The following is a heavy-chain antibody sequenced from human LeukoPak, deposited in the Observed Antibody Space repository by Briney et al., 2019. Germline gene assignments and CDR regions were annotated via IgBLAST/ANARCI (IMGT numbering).Heavy chain of an antibody. CDR1: GYTFTSYD. V-gene: IGHV1-8*01. D-gene: IGHD4-11*01. J-gene: IGHJ6*03. Sequence: ASVKVSCKASGYTFTSYDINWVRQATGQGLEWMGWMNPNSGNTGYAQKFQGRVTMTRNTSISTAYMELSSLRSEDTAVYYCARGPTGQKGPYCMDVWGKGTTVTVSS. CDR3: ARGPTGQKGPYCMDV. CDR2: MNPNSGNT.